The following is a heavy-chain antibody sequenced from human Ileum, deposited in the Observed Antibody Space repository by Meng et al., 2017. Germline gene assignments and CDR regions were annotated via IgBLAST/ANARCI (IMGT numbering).Heavy chain of an antibody. D-gene: IGHD7-27*01. CDR1: CASVITSHYQ. CDR3: ARDHWGSLDY. J-gene: IGHJ4*02. V-gene: IGHV4-61*01. CDR2: AST. Sequence: GAGPGRVRPPATVTLTCTVSCASVITSHYQWGWIRQPPGKGLEWIGYASTNYTPSLKSRLTISFDTSKNQVSLKLTSVTAADTAVYYCARDHWGSLDYWGQGTLVTVSS.